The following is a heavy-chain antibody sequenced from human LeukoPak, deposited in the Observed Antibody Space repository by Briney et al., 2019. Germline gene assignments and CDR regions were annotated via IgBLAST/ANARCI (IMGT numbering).Heavy chain of an antibody. CDR2: INHSGST. J-gene: IGHJ3*02. V-gene: IGHV4-34*01. Sequence: PSETLSLTCAVYGVSFSGYYWSWIRQPPGKGLEWIGEINHSGSTNYNPSLKSRVTTSGDTSTNHSPLKLSSVPAADTAVYYCARDLAFCGGDCQDLYDAFDIWGRGTLVTGSS. CDR1: GVSFSGYY. CDR3: ARDLAFCGGDCQDLYDAFDI. D-gene: IGHD2-21*02.